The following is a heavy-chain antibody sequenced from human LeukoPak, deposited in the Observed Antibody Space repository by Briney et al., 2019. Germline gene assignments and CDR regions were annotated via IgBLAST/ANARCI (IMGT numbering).Heavy chain of an antibody. D-gene: IGHD6-13*01. Sequence: PGGSLRLSCAASGFTFSSYWLHWVRQAPGKGLVWVSRINSDGSSTSYADSVKGRFTISRDNAKNTLYMQMNSLRAEDTAVYYCARVAAAGSGWFDPWGQGTLVTVSS. CDR1: GFTFSSYW. CDR3: ARVAAAGSGWFDP. V-gene: IGHV3-74*01. CDR2: INSDGSST. J-gene: IGHJ5*02.